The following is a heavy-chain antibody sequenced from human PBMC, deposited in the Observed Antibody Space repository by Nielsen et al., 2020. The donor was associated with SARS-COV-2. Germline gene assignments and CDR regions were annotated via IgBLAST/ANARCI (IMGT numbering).Heavy chain of an antibody. Sequence: SETLSLTCAVYGGSFSGYYWSWIRQPPGKGLEWIGEINHSGSTNYNPSLKSRVTISVDTSKNQFSLKLSSVTAADTAVYYCARDPTGGSNYWGQGTLVTVPS. CDR2: INHSGST. D-gene: IGHD3-10*01. J-gene: IGHJ4*02. CDR3: ARDPTGGSNY. V-gene: IGHV4-34*01. CDR1: GGSFSGYY.